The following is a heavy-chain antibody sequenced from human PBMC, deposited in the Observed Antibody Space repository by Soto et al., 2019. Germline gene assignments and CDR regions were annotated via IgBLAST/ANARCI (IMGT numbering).Heavy chain of an antibody. Sequence: ESGGHLVQPGGSLRLSRAASGFTFSSYAMSWVRQAPGKGLEWVSSVSAGGDMTYYSDSVKGRFTISRDNSNNALFLQMNSLRIEDTALYYCARGDRGGSGSPASYYYSGLDVWGQGTTVTVS. CDR1: GFTFSSYA. J-gene: IGHJ6*02. CDR3: ARGDRGGSGSPASYYYSGLDV. D-gene: IGHD3-10*01. CDR2: VSAGGDMT. V-gene: IGHV3-23*01.